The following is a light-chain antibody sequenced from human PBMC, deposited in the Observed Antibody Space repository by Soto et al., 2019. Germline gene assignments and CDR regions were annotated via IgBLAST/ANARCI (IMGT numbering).Light chain of an antibody. Sequence: EIVMTQSPATLSVSPGERATLSCRASQSISSNLVWYQQIPGQAPRLLMFGASTRATGVPARFSGSGSGTEVTLTISSLQSEDCAVYYCQQYDKWPRTFGPGTKVDIK. CDR2: GAS. CDR1: QSISSN. CDR3: QQYDKWPRT. J-gene: IGKJ3*01. V-gene: IGKV3-15*01.